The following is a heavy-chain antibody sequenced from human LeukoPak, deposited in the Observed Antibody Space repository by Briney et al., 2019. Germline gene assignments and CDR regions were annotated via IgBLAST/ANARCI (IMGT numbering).Heavy chain of an antibody. D-gene: IGHD2-15*01. CDR3: VTFSFVVQYFDY. J-gene: IGHJ4*02. CDR2: ISGSGGST. CDR1: GFTFSSYA. Sequence: GGSLRLSCAASGFTFSSYAMSWVRQAPGKGLEWVSAISGSGGSTYYADSVKGRFTISRDNSKNTLYLQMNSLRAEDTAVYYCVTFSFVVQYFDYWGQGTLVTVSS. V-gene: IGHV3-23*01.